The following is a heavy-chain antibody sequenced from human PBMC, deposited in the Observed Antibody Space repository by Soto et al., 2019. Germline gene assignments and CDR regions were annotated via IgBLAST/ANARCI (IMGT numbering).Heavy chain of an antibody. CDR3: AKDNGNYGSGSFSH. D-gene: IGHD3-10*01. Sequence: EVQLLESGGGLVQPGGSLRLSCAASGFTFGSYAMSWVRQAPGKGLEWVSLISGTGDSSEYANSVKGRFTISRDYSKTTLFSQMNSLRAEDTAVYFCAKDNGNYGSGSFSHWGQGSLVTVSS. J-gene: IGHJ4*02. CDR2: ISGTGDSS. V-gene: IGHV3-23*01. CDR1: GFTFGSYA.